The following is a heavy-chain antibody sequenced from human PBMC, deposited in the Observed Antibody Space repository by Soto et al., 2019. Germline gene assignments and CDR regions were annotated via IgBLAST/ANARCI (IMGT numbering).Heavy chain of an antibody. V-gene: IGHV4-59*01. Sequence: SETLSLTCTVSGGSISSYYWSWIRQPPGKGLEWTGYIYYSGSTNCNPSLKSRLTISVDTSKNQFSLKLSSVTAADTAVYYCARVRIAAAGGFDYWGQGTLVTVSS. CDR1: GGSISSYY. CDR3: ARVRIAAAGGFDY. J-gene: IGHJ4*02. D-gene: IGHD6-13*01. CDR2: IYYSGST.